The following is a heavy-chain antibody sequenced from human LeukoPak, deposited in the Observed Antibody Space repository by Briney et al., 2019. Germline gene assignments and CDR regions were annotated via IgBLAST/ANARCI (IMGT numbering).Heavy chain of an antibody. V-gene: IGHV4-34*01. D-gene: IGHD1-26*01. J-gene: IGHJ3*01. CDR1: GGSFSGYY. Sequence: PSETLSLTCAVYGGSFSGYYWSWIRQPPGKGLEWIGEINHSGSTNYNPSLRSRVTISVDTSKNQFSLKLTSIVAADRAVYYCARGEKWDLHAFDVWGQGTMVTVSS. CDR2: INHSGST. CDR3: ARGEKWDLHAFDV.